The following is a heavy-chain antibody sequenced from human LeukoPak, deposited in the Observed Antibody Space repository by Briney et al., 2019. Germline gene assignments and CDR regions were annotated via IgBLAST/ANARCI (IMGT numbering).Heavy chain of an antibody. J-gene: IGHJ4*02. CDR2: VHYSGVT. V-gene: IGHV4-39*07. CDR1: AGPIYSTRYY. D-gene: IGHD6-19*01. CDR3: AREVGQYSSGWLSSEYYFDY. Sequence: SETLSLTCIVSAGPIYSTRYYWGWIRQPPGKGLEWIGSVHYSGVTHYNPSLKSRVTMSVDTSKNQFSLKLSSVTAADTAVYYCAREVGQYSSGWLSSEYYFDYWGQGTLVTVSS.